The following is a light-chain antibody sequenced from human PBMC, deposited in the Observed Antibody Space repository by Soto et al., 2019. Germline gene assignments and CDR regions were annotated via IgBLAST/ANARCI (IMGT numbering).Light chain of an antibody. CDR3: LLYYGGGWV. V-gene: IGLV7-43*01. CDR2: STS. CDR1: TGAVTSGYY. Sequence: QTVVTQEPSLTVSPGGTVTLTCASSTGAVTSGYYPNWFQQKPGQAPRALIYSTSNKQSWTPARFSGSLLGGKAALTLSGVQPEDEAEYYCLLYYGGGWVFGGGTKLTVL. J-gene: IGLJ3*02.